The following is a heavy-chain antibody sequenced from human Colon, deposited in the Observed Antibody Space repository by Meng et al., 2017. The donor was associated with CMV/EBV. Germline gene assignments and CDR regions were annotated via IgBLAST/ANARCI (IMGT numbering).Heavy chain of an antibody. CDR1: GFTFSSYW. Sequence: GESLKISCAASGFTFSSYWMSWVRQAPGKGLEWVANIKQDGSEKYYVDSVKGRFTISRDNTKNSLYLQMNSLRAEDTAVYYCARRSLYCDYWGQGTLVTVSS. CDR3: ARRSLYCDY. V-gene: IGHV3-7*01. J-gene: IGHJ4*02. CDR2: IKQDGSEK. D-gene: IGHD3-16*02.